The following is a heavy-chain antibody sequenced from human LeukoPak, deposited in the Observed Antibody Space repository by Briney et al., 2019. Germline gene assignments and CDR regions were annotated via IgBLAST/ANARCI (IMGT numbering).Heavy chain of an antibody. Sequence: PGGSLRLSCAASGFIFSDYHIGWIRQAPGKGLECLSYITSSGSAIYYADSVRGRFTISRDNAKSSLFLQMNSLRAEDMALYYCAKDGGVTGFDYWGQGTLVTVSS. V-gene: IGHV3-11*01. D-gene: IGHD2-8*02. CDR3: AKDGGVTGFDY. CDR2: ITSSGSAI. CDR1: GFIFSDYH. J-gene: IGHJ4*02.